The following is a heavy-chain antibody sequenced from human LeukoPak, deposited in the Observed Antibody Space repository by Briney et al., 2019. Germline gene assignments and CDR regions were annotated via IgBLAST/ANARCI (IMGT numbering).Heavy chain of an antibody. V-gene: IGHV1-2*02. Sequence: ASVKVSCKASGYTFTGYYMHWVRQAPGQGLEWMGWINPNSGGTNYAQKFQGRVTMTRDTSISTAYMELSRLRSDDTAVYYCARSYSSSSTYDYWGRGTLVTVSS. CDR1: GYTFTGYY. CDR3: ARSYSSSSTYDY. J-gene: IGHJ4*02. CDR2: INPNSGGT. D-gene: IGHD6-6*01.